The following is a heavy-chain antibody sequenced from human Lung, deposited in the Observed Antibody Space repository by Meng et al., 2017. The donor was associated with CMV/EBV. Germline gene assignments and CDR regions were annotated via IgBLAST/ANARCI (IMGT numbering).Heavy chain of an antibody. Sequence: WGSLRLXCAASGFTVSSNEMSWVRQAPGKGLEWVSSISGGSTYYADSRKGRFTISRDNSKNTLHLQMNSLRAEDTAVYYCATDNIAAQANWFDPWGQGTLVTVSS. J-gene: IGHJ5*02. CDR3: ATDNIAAQANWFDP. D-gene: IGHD6-13*01. CDR2: ISGGST. V-gene: IGHV3-38-3*01. CDR1: GFTVSSNE.